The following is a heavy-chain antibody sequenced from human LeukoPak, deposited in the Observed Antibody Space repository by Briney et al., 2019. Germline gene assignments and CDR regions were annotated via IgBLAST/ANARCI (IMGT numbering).Heavy chain of an antibody. CDR2: ISGSGGST. D-gene: IGHD3-22*01. Sequence: GGSLRLSCAASGFTFSSYAMSWVRQAPGKGLEWVSAISGSGGSTYYADSVKGRFTISRDNSKNTPYLQMNSLRAEDTAVYYCAKCLYYYDSSGYLDYWGQGTLVTVSS. V-gene: IGHV3-23*01. J-gene: IGHJ4*02. CDR1: GFTFSSYA. CDR3: AKCLYYYDSSGYLDY.